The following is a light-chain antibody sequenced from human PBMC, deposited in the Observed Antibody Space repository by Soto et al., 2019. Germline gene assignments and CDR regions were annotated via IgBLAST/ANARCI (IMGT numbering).Light chain of an antibody. CDR3: QQYNVWPLT. Sequence: EIVLTQSPGTLSLSPGERATLSCRASQSVSSSFLAWYQQKPGQAPRLLIYGASIRATGIPDRFSGSGSGTDFTLTISSLQSEDFAVYYCQQYNVWPLTFGGGTKVEFK. V-gene: IGKV3-20*01. J-gene: IGKJ4*01. CDR1: QSVSSSF. CDR2: GAS.